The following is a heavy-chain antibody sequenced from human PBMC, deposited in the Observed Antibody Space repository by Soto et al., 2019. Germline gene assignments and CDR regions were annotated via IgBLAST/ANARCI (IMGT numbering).Heavy chain of an antibody. Sequence: SETLSLTCAVYGGSFGGYYWSWIRQPPGKGLEWIGEINHSGSTNYNPSLKSRVTISVDTSKNQFSLKLSSVTAADTAVYYCARGKIRVRGVIITKYYYYGMDVWGQGTTVTVSS. D-gene: IGHD3-10*01. CDR3: ARGKIRVRGVIITKYYYYGMDV. CDR1: GGSFGGYY. CDR2: INHSGST. V-gene: IGHV4-34*01. J-gene: IGHJ6*02.